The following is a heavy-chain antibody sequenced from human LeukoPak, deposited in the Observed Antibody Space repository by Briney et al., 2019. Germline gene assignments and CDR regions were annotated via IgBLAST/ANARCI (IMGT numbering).Heavy chain of an antibody. CDR3: ARVGWGSSGSTFDY. V-gene: IGHV4-31*03. D-gene: IGHD6-19*01. CDR2: IYYSGST. J-gene: IGHJ4*02. CDR1: GGSISSGGYY. Sequence: SQTLSLTCTVSGGSISSGGYYWSWIRQHPGKGLEWIGYIYYSGSTYYNPSLKSRVTISVDTSKNQFSLKLSSVTAADTAVYYCARVGWGSSGSTFDYWGQGTLVTVSS.